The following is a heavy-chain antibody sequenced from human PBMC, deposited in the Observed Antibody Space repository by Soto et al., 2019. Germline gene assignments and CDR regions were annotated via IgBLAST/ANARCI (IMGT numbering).Heavy chain of an antibody. V-gene: IGHV4-31*03. CDR2: IYYSGST. D-gene: IGHD6-19*01. CDR3: AREKSGWYSFDI. CDR1: GGSISSGGYY. Sequence: SETLSLTCTVSGGSISSGGYYWSWIRQHPGKGLEWIGYIYYSGSTYYNPSLKSRVTISVDTSKNQFSLKLSSVTAADTAVYYCAREKSGWYSFDIWGQGTMVTVSS. J-gene: IGHJ3*02.